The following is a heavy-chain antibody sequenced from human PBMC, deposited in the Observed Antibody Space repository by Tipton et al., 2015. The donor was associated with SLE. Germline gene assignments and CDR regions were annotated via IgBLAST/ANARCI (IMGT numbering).Heavy chain of an antibody. CDR1: GGSFSGYY. D-gene: IGHD3-22*01. Sequence: TLSLTCAVYGGSFSGYYWSWIRQPPGKGLEWIGEINPSGSTNYNPSLKSRVTISVDTSKNQFSLKLSSVTAADTAVYYCARLLIVPDYWGQGTLVTVSS. CDR2: INPSGST. CDR3: ARLLIVPDY. V-gene: IGHV4-34*01. J-gene: IGHJ4*02.